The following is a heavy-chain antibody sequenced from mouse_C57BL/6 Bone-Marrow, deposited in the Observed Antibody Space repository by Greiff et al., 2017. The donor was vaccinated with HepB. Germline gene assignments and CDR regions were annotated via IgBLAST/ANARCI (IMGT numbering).Heavy chain of an antibody. CDR2: INYDGSST. J-gene: IGHJ2*01. CDR3: AREDTTVVLDY. Sequence: DVHLVESEGGLVQPGSSMKLSCTASGFTFSDYYIAWVRQVPEKSLEWVATINYDGSSTYYLESLKSRFLISSDNAKNIRYLKMGRLKSEDTATYYCAREDTTVVLDYWGQGTTLTVSS. CDR1: GFTFSDYY. D-gene: IGHD1-1*01. V-gene: IGHV5-16*01.